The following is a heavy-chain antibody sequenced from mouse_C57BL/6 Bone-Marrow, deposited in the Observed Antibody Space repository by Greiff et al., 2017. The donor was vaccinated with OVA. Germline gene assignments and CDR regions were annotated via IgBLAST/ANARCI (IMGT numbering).Heavy chain of an antibody. J-gene: IGHJ1*03. D-gene: IGHD1-1*01. CDR2: IYPRSGNT. V-gene: IGHV1-81*01. Sequence: VKLMESGAELARPGASVKLSCKASGYTFTSYGISWVKQRTGQGLEWIGEIYPRSGNTYYNEKFKGKATLTADKSSSTAYMELRSLTSEDSAVYFCARSLYYYGSSWYFDVWGTGTTVTVSS. CDR3: ARSLYYYGSSWYFDV. CDR1: GYTFTSYG.